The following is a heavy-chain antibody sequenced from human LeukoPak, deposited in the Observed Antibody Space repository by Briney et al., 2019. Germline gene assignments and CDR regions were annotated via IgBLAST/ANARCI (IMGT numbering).Heavy chain of an antibody. Sequence: GGSLRLSCAASGLTFSSYAMHWVRQAPGKGLEWVAVTSYDGSNKYYADSVKGRFTISRDNSKNTLYLQMNSLRAEDTAVYYCARDRNSYGDFLYYFDYWGQGTLVTVSS. V-gene: IGHV3-30*04. CDR1: GLTFSSYA. CDR2: TSYDGSNK. CDR3: ARDRNSYGDFLYYFDY. J-gene: IGHJ4*02. D-gene: IGHD4-17*01.